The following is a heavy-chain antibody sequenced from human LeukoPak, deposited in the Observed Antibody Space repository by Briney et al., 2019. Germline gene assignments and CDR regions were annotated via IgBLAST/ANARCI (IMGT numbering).Heavy chain of an antibody. V-gene: IGHV4-59*01. CDR1: GGSISSYY. CDR2: IYYSGST. D-gene: IGHD3-22*01. J-gene: IGHJ5*02. CDR3: ARDSSGLNWFDP. Sequence: PSETLSLTCTVSGGSISSYYWSWIRQPPGKGLEWIGYIYYSGSTNYNPSLKSRVTISGDMSKNQVPLKLSSVTAADTAVYYCARDSSGLNWFDPWGQGTLVTVSS.